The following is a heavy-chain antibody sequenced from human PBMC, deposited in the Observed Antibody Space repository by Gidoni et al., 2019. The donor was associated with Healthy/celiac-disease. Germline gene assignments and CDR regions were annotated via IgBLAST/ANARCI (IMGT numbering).Heavy chain of an antibody. V-gene: IGHV1-2*02. CDR3: ARDAHYDFWSGYYMGWFDP. CDR1: GYTFTASY. Sequence: QVQLVQSGAEVKKPGASVKVSCTASGYTFTASYMHWVRQAPGQGLEWMGWINPNSGGTNYAQKFQGRVTMTRDTSISTAYMELSRLRSDDTAVYYCARDAHYDFWSGYYMGWFDPWGQGTLVTVSS. J-gene: IGHJ5*02. D-gene: IGHD3-3*01. CDR2: INPNSGGT.